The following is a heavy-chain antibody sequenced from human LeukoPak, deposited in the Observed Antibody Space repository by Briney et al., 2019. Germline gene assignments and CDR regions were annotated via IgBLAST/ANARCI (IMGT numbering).Heavy chain of an antibody. Sequence: SETLSLTCTVSGDSISSSYWTWIRQPSGKGLEWIGYIYYSGTTDYNPSLRSRVTISVDTPKNQFSLKLTSVTAADTAVYYCARDFTVTTAYYYGVDVWGQGITVTVSS. CDR1: GDSISSSY. D-gene: IGHD4-17*01. CDR2: IYYSGTT. CDR3: ARDFTVTTAYYYGVDV. J-gene: IGHJ6*02. V-gene: IGHV4-59*01.